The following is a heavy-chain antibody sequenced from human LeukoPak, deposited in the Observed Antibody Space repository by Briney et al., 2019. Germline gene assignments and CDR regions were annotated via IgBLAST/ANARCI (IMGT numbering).Heavy chain of an antibody. V-gene: IGHV3-74*01. CDR1: GFTFSSYW. CDR2: INSDGSST. CDR3: AKGSDYYDSSGYPSDY. D-gene: IGHD3-22*01. Sequence: PGGSLRLSCAASGFTFSSYWMHWVRQAPGKGLVWVSRINSDGSSTSYADSVKGRFTISRDNAKNSLYLQMNSLRPEDTAVYYCAKGSDYYDSSGYPSDYWGQGTLVTVSS. J-gene: IGHJ4*02.